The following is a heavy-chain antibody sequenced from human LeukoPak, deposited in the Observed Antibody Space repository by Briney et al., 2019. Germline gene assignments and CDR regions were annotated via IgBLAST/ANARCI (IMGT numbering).Heavy chain of an antibody. Sequence: PSETLSLTCTVSGGSISSYYWSWIRQPPGKGLEWIGYIYYSGSTNYNPSLKSRVTISVDTSKNQFSLKLSSATAADTAVYYCARQEGYSYGYVYWGQGTLVTVSS. V-gene: IGHV4-59*08. J-gene: IGHJ4*02. CDR2: IYYSGST. CDR1: GGSISSYY. D-gene: IGHD5-18*01. CDR3: ARQEGYSYGYVY.